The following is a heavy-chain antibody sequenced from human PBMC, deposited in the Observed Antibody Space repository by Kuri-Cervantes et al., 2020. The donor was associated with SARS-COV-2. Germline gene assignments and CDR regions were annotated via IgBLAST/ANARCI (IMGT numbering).Heavy chain of an antibody. CDR3: AYDSSGYYYVFSSNDAFDI. Sequence: GGSLRPSCAVSGFAVSANYVPWVRQPPGKGLEWVSVIYSGGTTYYADSVKGRFTISRDNSKNTLYLQMNSLKTEDTAVYYCAYDSSGYYYVFSSNDAFDIWGQGTMVTVSS. D-gene: IGHD3-22*01. CDR2: IYSGGTT. V-gene: IGHV3-53*01. CDR1: GFAVSANY. J-gene: IGHJ3*02.